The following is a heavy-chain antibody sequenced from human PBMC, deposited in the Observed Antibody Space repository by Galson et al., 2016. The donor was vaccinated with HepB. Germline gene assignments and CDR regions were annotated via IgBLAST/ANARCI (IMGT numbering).Heavy chain of an antibody. J-gene: IGHJ6*04. V-gene: IGHV3-11*04. D-gene: IGHD3-10*01. CDR2: IGSSGSI. Sequence: SLRLSCAASGFTFSDYYMSWIRQAPGKGLELVSHIGSSGSIYYTDSVKGRFTISRDNAKNSLYLQMNSLRAEDTAVYYCARDGGSGSYLGSEYYGMDVWGKGTMVTVSS. CDR3: ARDGGSGSYLGSEYYGMDV. CDR1: GFTFSDYY.